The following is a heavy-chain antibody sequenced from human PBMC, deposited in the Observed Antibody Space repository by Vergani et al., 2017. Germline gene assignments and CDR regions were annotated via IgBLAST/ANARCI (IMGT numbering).Heavy chain of an antibody. Sequence: EVQLVESGGGLIQPGGSLRLSCAASGFTVSSNYMSWVRQAPGKGLEWVSVIYSGGSTYYADSVKGRFTISRDNSKNTLYLQMNSLRAEDTAVYYCARVGRFLEWLLSNWYFDLWGRGTLVTVSS. CDR1: GFTVSSNY. J-gene: IGHJ2*01. CDR3: ARVGRFLEWLLSNWYFDL. V-gene: IGHV3-53*01. CDR2: IYSGGST. D-gene: IGHD3-3*01.